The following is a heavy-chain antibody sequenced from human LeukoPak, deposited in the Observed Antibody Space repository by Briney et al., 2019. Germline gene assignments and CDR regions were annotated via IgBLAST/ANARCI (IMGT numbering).Heavy chain of an antibody. V-gene: IGHV3-23*01. CDR2: ISGSGGST. CDR1: GFTFSSYA. Sequence: PGGSLRLSCAASGFTFSSYAMSWVRQAPGKGLEWVSAISGSGGSTYYADSVKGRFTISRDNSKNTLYLQMNSLRAENTAVYYCANAGIVGAMQAWDYWGQGTLVTVSS. D-gene: IGHD1-26*01. CDR3: ANAGIVGAMQAWDY. J-gene: IGHJ4*02.